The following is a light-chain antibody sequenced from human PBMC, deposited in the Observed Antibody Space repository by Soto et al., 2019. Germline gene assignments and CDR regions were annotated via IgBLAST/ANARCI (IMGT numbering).Light chain of an antibody. CDR3: QQYDTYWT. Sequence: DMQMTQSPSTLSGSVGDRVTITCRASQTISSWLAWYQQKPGKAPKLLIYDASSLESGVPSRFSGSRSGTEFTLTISSLQPDDIATYYCQQYDTYWTFGQGTKVDI. CDR1: QTISSW. V-gene: IGKV1-5*01. J-gene: IGKJ1*01. CDR2: DAS.